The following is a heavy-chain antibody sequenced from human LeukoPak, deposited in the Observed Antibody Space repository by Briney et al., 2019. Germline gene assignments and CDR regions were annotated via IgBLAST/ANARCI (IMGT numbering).Heavy chain of an antibody. J-gene: IGHJ4*02. CDR2: ISSGGTTI. V-gene: IGHV3-48*03. CDR1: GFTFSEYE. Sequence: GGSLRLSCAASGFTFSEYEVNWVRQAPGQGLEWVSDISSGGTTIFYADSVKGRFTISRDNAKNSLYLQMNSLRDEDTAIYYCTRGLVVWGQGALVTVSS. D-gene: IGHD2-2*01. CDR3: TRGLVV.